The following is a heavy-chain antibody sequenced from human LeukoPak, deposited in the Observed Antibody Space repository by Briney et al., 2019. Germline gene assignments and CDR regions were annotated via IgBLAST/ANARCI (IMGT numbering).Heavy chain of an antibody. J-gene: IGHJ2*01. CDR1: GGSFSGYY. CDR3: XRGPLQRYFDL. D-gene: IGHD4-11*01. Sequence: SETLSLTCAVYGGSFSGYYWSWIRQPPGKGLEWIGEINHSGSTNYNPSLKSRVTISVDTSKNQFSLKLSSVTAAGTAVVYWXRGPLQRYFDLWGRGTLVTVSS. V-gene: IGHV4-34*01. CDR2: INHSGST.